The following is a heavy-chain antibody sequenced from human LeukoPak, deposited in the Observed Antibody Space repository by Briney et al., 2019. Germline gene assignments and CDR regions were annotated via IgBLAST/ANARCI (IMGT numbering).Heavy chain of an antibody. D-gene: IGHD6-13*01. CDR3: ARRLGTSPFDY. J-gene: IGHJ4*02. V-gene: IGHV1-2*02. Sequence: ASVKVSCKASGYTFSVYYIHWVRQAPGQGLEWMGWINPNSGGTNYAQKFQGRVTVTGDTTFNTAYMELSRLPSDDTAVYYCARRLGTSPFDYWGQGTLVTVSS. CDR1: GYTFSVYY. CDR2: INPNSGGT.